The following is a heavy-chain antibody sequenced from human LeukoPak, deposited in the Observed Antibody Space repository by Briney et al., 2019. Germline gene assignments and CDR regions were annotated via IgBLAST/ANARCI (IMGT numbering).Heavy chain of an antibody. J-gene: IGHJ6*02. Sequence: GASVKVSCKTSGYTFTTYATHWVRQAPGQRLEWMGLINADDGNTRHSQRFQGRVTITRDTSANTAYMELSSLRFEDTAVYFCARDGGSFSYNMDVWGQGTTVTVSS. D-gene: IGHD1-26*01. CDR1: GYTFTTYA. CDR2: INADDGNT. CDR3: ARDGGSFSYNMDV. V-gene: IGHV1-3*01.